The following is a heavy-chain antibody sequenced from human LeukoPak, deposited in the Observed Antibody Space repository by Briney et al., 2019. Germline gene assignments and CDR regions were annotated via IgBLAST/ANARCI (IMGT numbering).Heavy chain of an antibody. CDR1: GGYISSY. V-gene: IGHV4-59*01. Sequence: SETLSLTCTVSGGYISSYWSWVRQSPGKGLEWIGYIYFTGTTNYNPSLKSPLTISIDTSRNQFSLKLSSATAADTAIYYCVNGGSYLTKWGQGTLVTVSS. D-gene: IGHD3-10*01. J-gene: IGHJ4*02. CDR3: VNGGSYLTK. CDR2: IYFTGTT.